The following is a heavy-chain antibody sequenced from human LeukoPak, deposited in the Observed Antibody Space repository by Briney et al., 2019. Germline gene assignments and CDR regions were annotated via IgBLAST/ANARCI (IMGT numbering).Heavy chain of an antibody. D-gene: IGHD3-10*01. Sequence: SETLSLTCTVSGGSISSSSYYWGWIRQPPGKGLEWIGSIYYSGSTYYNPSLKSRVTISVDTSKNQFSLKLSSVTAADTAVYYCARKALVSGAFDYWGQGTLVTVSS. J-gene: IGHJ4*02. V-gene: IGHV4-39*01. CDR3: ARKALVSGAFDY. CDR1: GGSISSSSYY. CDR2: IYYSGST.